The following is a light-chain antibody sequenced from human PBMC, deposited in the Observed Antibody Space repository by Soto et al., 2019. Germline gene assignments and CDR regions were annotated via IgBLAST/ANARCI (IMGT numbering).Light chain of an antibody. J-gene: IGKJ4*01. CDR3: QQRSNWPF. CDR1: QTISSY. Sequence: EIVLTQSPATLSLSPGERATLSCRASQTISSYLAWYQQKPDQVSRLLIYGTSKRATGIPARFSGSGSGTAFTLTISSLEPEDFAVYYCQQRSNWPFFGGGTKVEIK. V-gene: IGKV3-11*01. CDR2: GTS.